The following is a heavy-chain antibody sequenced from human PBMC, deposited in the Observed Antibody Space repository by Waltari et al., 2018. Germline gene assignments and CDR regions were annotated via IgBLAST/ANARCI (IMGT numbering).Heavy chain of an antibody. CDR1: GDSVSSTYW. CDR2: VHGSGKT. J-gene: IGHJ4*02. D-gene: IGHD5-12*01. CDR3: GRDRGRGLYLDS. Sequence: QLRLQESGPGLVRPSGTLSLTCDVSGDSVSSTYWWSWVRQSTGKRLEWIGQVHGSGKTNYNPSFASRVSVSLHTPANQFSLTVTSATAADTAVYYCGRDRGRGLYLDSWGQGTLVTVSP. V-gene: IGHV4-4*02.